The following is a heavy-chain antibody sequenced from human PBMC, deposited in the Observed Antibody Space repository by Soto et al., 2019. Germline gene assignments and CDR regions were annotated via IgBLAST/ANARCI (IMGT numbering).Heavy chain of an antibody. D-gene: IGHD4-17*01. CDR3: TRQRSGFDY. Sequence: GGSLRLSCAASGFTFSGSAMHWVRQASGKGLEWVGRIRSKANSYATAYAASVNGRFTISRDDSKNTAYLQMNSLKTEDTAVYYCTRQRSGFDYWGKGTLVTVSS. V-gene: IGHV3-73*01. CDR2: IRSKANSYAT. J-gene: IGHJ4*02. CDR1: GFTFSGSA.